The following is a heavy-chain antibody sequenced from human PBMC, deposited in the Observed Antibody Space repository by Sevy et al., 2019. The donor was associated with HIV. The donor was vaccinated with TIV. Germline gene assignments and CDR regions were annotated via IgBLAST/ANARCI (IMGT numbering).Heavy chain of an antibody. CDR1: GFTFSSYA. Sequence: GGYLRLSCSASGFTFSSYAMHWVRQAPGKGLEYLSAISSNGGSTYYADSVKGRFTISRDNSKNKLYLQMSSLRAEDTAVYYCVKGPYSSRPGTYYYYGMDVWGQGTTVTVSS. D-gene: IGHD6-13*01. V-gene: IGHV3-64D*06. CDR2: ISSNGGST. CDR3: VKGPYSSRPGTYYYYGMDV. J-gene: IGHJ6*02.